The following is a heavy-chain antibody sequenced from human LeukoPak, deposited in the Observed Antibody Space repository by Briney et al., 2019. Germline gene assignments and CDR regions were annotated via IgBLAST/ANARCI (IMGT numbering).Heavy chain of an antibody. CDR3: AKTMVRGVIISLLDY. CDR2: ISWDGGST. D-gene: IGHD3-10*01. Sequence: GGSLRLSCAASGFTFDDYTMHWVRQAPGKGLEWVSLISWDGGSTYYADSVKGRFTISRDNSKNSLYLQMNSLRTEDTALYYCAKTMVRGVIISLLDYWGQGTLVTVSS. CDR1: GFTFDDYT. J-gene: IGHJ4*02. V-gene: IGHV3-43*01.